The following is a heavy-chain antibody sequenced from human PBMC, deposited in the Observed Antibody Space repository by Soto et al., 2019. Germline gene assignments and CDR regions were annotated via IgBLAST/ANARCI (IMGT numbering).Heavy chain of an antibody. CDR2: ISGSGGST. Sequence: GGSLRLSCAASGFTFSSYPMSWVRQAPGKGLEWVSAISGSGGSTYYADSVKGRFTISRDNSTNTLYLQMNSLRAEDTAVYYCAKARLSITICGVAPWLHFDYWGQGTLVTVAS. CDR1: GFTFSSYP. J-gene: IGHJ4*02. CDR3: AKARLSITICGVAPWLHFDY. V-gene: IGHV3-23*01. D-gene: IGHD3-3*01.